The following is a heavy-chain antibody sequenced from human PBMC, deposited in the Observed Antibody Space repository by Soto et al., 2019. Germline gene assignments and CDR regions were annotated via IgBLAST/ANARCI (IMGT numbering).Heavy chain of an antibody. Sequence: GKGLEWVAVIWYDGSNKYHADSVRGRFTISRDNSKNTVYLQMNSLRVEDTAVYYCAKGMATIRGRFGYWGQGPLVTVSS. J-gene: IGHJ4*02. V-gene: IGHV3-33*06. CDR3: AKGMATIRGRFGY. D-gene: IGHD5-12*01. CDR2: IWYDGSNK.